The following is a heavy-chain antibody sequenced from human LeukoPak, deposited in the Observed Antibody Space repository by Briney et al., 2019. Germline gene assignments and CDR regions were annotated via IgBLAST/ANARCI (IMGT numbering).Heavy chain of an antibody. J-gene: IGHJ4*02. CDR1: GGSISSGDYY. CDR3: ARAGMAAGYYFDY. Sequence: SETLSLTCTVSGGSISSGDYYWSWIRQPPGKGLEWIGYIYYSGSTYYHPSLKSRVTISVDTSKNQFSLKLSSVTAADTAVYYCARAGMAAGYYFDYWGQGTLVTVSS. CDR2: IYYSGST. V-gene: IGHV4-30-4*01. D-gene: IGHD6-13*01.